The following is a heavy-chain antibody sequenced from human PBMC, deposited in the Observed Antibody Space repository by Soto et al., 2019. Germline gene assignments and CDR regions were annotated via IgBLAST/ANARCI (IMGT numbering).Heavy chain of an antibody. Sequence: SETLSLTCTVSGASISAPESYWSWIRQHPERGLEWIGCISDSGITNYSPSLRSRVTISADTSKRQFSLNLSSVTAADTALYYCAKGGTSSQWFDPWGQGTLVTVSS. V-gene: IGHV4-31*03. CDR2: ISDSGIT. D-gene: IGHD2-2*01. J-gene: IGHJ5*02. CDR3: AKGGTSSQWFDP. CDR1: GASISAPESY.